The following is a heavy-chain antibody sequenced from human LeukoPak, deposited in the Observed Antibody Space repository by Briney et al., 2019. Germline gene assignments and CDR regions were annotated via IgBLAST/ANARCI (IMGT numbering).Heavy chain of an antibody. CDR2: IKQDGSEK. CDR1: GFTFSSFW. J-gene: IGHJ3*02. D-gene: IGHD2-21*02. CDR3: AREGDSEAGSDAFDI. Sequence: PSGGSLRLSCAASGFTFSSFWMSWVRQAPGKGLEWVANIKQDGSEKYYVDSVKGRFTISRDNATNSLYLQMNSLTAEDTAVYYCAREGDSEAGSDAFDIWGPGTMVTVSS. V-gene: IGHV3-7*01.